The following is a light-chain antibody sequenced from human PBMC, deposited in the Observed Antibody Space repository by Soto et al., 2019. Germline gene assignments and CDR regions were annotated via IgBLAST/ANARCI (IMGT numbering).Light chain of an antibody. J-gene: IGKJ1*01. Sequence: EIVLTQSPATLSLSPGERATLSCRASQSVSSYLAWYQQKPGQAPRLLIYADSNRATGIPARFSGSGSGTDFTLTISRLEPEDFAVYYCQQYGSSGTFGQGTKVDI. V-gene: IGKV3-20*01. CDR3: QQYGSSGT. CDR1: QSVSSY. CDR2: ADS.